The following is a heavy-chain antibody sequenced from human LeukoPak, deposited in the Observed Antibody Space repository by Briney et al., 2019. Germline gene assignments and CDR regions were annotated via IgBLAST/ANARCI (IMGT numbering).Heavy chain of an antibody. CDR3: ARLVKLLWFGELKSWYFDY. Sequence: GESLKISCKGSGYSFTSYWIGWVRQMPGKGLQWMGIIYPGDSDTRYSPSFQGQVTISADKSISTAYLQWSSLKASDTAMYYCARLVKLLWFGELKSWYFDYWGQGTLVTVSS. D-gene: IGHD3-10*01. J-gene: IGHJ4*02. CDR2: IYPGDSDT. CDR1: GYSFTSYW. V-gene: IGHV5-51*01.